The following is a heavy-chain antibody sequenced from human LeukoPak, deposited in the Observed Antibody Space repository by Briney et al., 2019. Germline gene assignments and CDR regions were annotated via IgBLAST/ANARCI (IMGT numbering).Heavy chain of an antibody. J-gene: IGHJ4*02. D-gene: IGHD3-3*01. CDR3: ARDHHYDFWSGYFGEDY. CDR1: GGTFSSYA. CDR2: IIPIFGTA. Sequence: ATVKVSCKASGGTFSSYAISWVRQAPGQGLEWMGGIIPIFGTANYAQKLQGRVTMTTDTSTSTAYMELRSLRSDDTAVYYCARDHHYDFWSGYFGEDYWGQGTLATVSS. V-gene: IGHV1-69*05.